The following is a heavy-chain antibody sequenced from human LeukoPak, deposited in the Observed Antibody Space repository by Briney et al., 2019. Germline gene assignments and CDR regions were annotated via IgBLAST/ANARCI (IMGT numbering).Heavy chain of an antibody. V-gene: IGHV3-30*02. CDR2: IRFDGSDK. CDR1: GFTFSSFG. Sequence: PGGSLRLSCTASGFTFSSFGMHWVRQAPGKGLEWVAFIRFDGSDKYYVDSVKGRFTISRDNSKSTLSLQMNSLRPEDTAVYYCAKDKAPLFYTTICAFDYWGQGTLVTVSS. J-gene: IGHJ4*02. D-gene: IGHD2-8*01. CDR3: AKDKAPLFYTTICAFDY.